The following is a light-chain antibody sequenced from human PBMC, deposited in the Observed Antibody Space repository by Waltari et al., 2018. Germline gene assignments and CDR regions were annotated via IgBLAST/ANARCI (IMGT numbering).Light chain of an antibody. CDR2: EVN. V-gene: IGLV2-14*01. CDR1: SSDVGGYNY. CDR3: SSFTSSSTWV. J-gene: IGLJ3*02. Sequence: QSALTQPASVSGSPGQSITISCTGTSSDVGGYNYVSWYQQHPGKAPKPMIYEVNNRPPGVSTRFSGSKSGNTASLTISGLQAEDETDYYCSSFTSSSTWVFGGGTKLTVL.